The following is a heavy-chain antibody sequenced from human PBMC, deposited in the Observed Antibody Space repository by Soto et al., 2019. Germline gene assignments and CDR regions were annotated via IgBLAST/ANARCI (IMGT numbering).Heavy chain of an antibody. CDR2: IYYSGST. CDR3: ARHEVSAPPFDY. J-gene: IGHJ4*02. V-gene: IGHV4-39*01. Sequence: SETLSLTCTVSGGSISSSSYYWGWIRQPPGKGLEWIGSIYYSGSTYYNPSLKSRVTISVDTSKNQFSLKLSSVTAADTAVYYCARHEVSAPPFDYWGQGTLVTVSS. CDR1: GGSISSSSYY.